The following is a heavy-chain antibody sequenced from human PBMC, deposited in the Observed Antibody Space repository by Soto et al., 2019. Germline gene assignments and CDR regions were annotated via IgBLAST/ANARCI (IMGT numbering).Heavy chain of an antibody. D-gene: IGHD3-10*01. CDR3: VRQGIGFLHGLVDV. J-gene: IGHJ6*01. CDR2: VYDTWST. CDR1: SGPSKSHN. Sequence: QVQVQQSGPGLVKPSETLSLTCTVSSGPSKSHNWGWIRQPPGRGLEWIGYVYDTWSTSYNPSLKSRVPVSADTSTTRISLTLRFVTAADTAVYYCVRQGIGFLHGLVDVWGQGTTVIVSS. V-gene: IGHV4-59*08.